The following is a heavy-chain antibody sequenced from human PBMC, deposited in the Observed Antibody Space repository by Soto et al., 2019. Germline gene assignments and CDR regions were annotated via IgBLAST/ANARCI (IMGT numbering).Heavy chain of an antibody. Sequence: PGGSLRLSCAVSGFTFSSYSMNWVRQAPGKGLEWVSSISSSSSYIYYADSVKGRFTISRDNAKNSLYLQMNSLRAEDTAVYYCARDLLDAFDIWGQGTMVTVSS. CDR1: GFTFSSYS. D-gene: IGHD2-15*01. CDR2: ISSSSSYI. J-gene: IGHJ3*02. V-gene: IGHV3-21*01. CDR3: ARDLLDAFDI.